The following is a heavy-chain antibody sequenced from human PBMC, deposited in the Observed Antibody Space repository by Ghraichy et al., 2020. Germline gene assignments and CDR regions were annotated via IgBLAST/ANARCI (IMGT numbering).Heavy chain of an antibody. CDR3: SRHSANGPYSSGWYFDS. V-gene: IGHV4-59*08. Sequence: LRLSCTVSGGSISGYYWSWIRQTPGKGLEWIGYIFYRGTTKYNPSLKTRVTISVDTSKNQFSLRLSSVTAADTAVYYCSRHSANGPYSSGWYFDSWGQGTLGTLSS. CDR2: IFYRGTT. CDR1: GGSISGYY. J-gene: IGHJ4*02. D-gene: IGHD6-19*01.